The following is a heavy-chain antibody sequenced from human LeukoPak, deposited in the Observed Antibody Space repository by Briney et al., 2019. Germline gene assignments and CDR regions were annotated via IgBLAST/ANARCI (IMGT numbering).Heavy chain of an antibody. CDR2: IIPIFGTA. CDR3: ARGYGDYVLGYHTN. J-gene: IGHJ4*02. Sequence: ASVKVSCKASGGTFSSYAISWVRQAPGQGLEWVGGIIPIFGTANYAQKFQGRVTIIADESTSTAYMELSSLRSEDTAVYYCARGYGDYVLGYHTNWGQGTLVTVSS. D-gene: IGHD4-17*01. V-gene: IGHV1-69*13. CDR1: GGTFSSYA.